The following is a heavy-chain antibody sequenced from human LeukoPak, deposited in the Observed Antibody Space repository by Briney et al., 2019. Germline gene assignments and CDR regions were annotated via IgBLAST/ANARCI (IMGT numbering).Heavy chain of an antibody. D-gene: IGHD3-16*02. V-gene: IGHV3-23*01. J-gene: IGHJ3*02. CDR1: GFTFSSYA. CDR2: ISGSGGST. CDR3: AREWDYDYVWGSYPRCLDI. Sequence: GGSLRLSCAASGFTFSSYAMSWVRQAPGKGLEWVSAISGSGGSTYYADSVKGRFTISRDNSKNTLYLQMNSLRAEDTAVYYCAREWDYDYVWGSYPRCLDIWGQGTMVTVSS.